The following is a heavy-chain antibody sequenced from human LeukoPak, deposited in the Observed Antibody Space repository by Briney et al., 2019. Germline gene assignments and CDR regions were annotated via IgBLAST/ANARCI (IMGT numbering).Heavy chain of an antibody. D-gene: IGHD1-7*01. V-gene: IGHV4-39*01. CDR1: GGFIGSSTSY. CDR2: IYYSGST. J-gene: IGHJ6*04. CDR3: ARRTNYATWDV. Sequence: KTSETLSLTCTVSGGFIGSSTSYWGWIRQPPGKGLEWIGDIYYSGSTYSHPSLKSRVTISVDTSNNQFSLKLSSVTAADTAVYYCARRTNYATWDVWGKGTTITTSS.